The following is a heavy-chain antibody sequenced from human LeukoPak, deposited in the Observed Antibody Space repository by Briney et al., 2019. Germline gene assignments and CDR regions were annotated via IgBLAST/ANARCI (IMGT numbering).Heavy chain of an antibody. CDR3: ARDLWHTN. CDR2: IYSDGST. Sequence: GGSLRLSCAASGFTVSSNYMNWVRQAPGKGLEWVSVIYSDGSTYYADSVKGRFTISRDNSKNTLYLQMNSLRAEDTAVYYCARDLWHTNWGQGTQVTVSS. CDR1: GFTVSSNY. V-gene: IGHV3-53*01. J-gene: IGHJ4*02.